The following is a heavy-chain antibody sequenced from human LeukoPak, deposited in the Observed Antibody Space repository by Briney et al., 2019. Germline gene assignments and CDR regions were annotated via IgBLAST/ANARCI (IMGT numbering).Heavy chain of an antibody. CDR1: GGSISSSSYY. Sequence: SETLSLTCTVSGGSISSSSYYWGWIRQPPGKGLEWIGSIYYSGSTYYNPSLKSRVTISVDTSKNQFSLKLSSVTAADTAVYYCARILGMGYCSGDDCYTGPWYFDLWGRGTLVTVSS. J-gene: IGHJ2*01. CDR2: IYYSGST. CDR3: ARILGMGYCSGDDCYTGPWYFDL. V-gene: IGHV4-39*07. D-gene: IGHD2-15*01.